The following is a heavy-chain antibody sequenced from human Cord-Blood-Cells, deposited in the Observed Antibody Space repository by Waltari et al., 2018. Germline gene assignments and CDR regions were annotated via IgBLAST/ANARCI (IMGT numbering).Heavy chain of an antibody. V-gene: IGHV3-21*01. CDR3: ARRNFWSGYHAFDI. D-gene: IGHD3-3*01. J-gene: IGHJ3*02. CDR1: GFTFSSYS. CDR2: ISISSSYI. Sequence: EVQLVESGGGLVKPGGSLRLSCAASGFTFSSYSMNWVRQAPGKGLWGVSSISISSSYIYYADSVKGRFTISRDNAKNSLYLQMNSLRAEDTAVYYCARRNFWSGYHAFDIWGQGTMVTVSS.